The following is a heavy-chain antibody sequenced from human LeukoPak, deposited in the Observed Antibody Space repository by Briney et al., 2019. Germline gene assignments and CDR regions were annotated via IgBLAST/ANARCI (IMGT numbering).Heavy chain of an antibody. D-gene: IGHD3-9*01. CDR3: ARGVDSAIDW. CDR1: GFTFSSYW. V-gene: IGHV3-7*01. Sequence: GGSLRLSCAASGFTFSSYWMNWVRQAPGKGLEWVANINGDGRDKYYVGSVRGRFTISRDNADNALYLQMNGLRGDDTAVYYCARGVDSAIDWWGQGTLVTVSS. J-gene: IGHJ4*02. CDR2: INGDGRDK.